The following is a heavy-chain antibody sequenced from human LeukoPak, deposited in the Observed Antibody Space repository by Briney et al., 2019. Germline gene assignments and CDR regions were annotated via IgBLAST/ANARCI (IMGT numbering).Heavy chain of an antibody. CDR1: GFTVSSNY. J-gene: IGHJ5*02. V-gene: IGHV3-53*01. Sequence: GGSLRLSCAASGFTVSSNYMSWVRQAPGKGLEWVSVIYSGGSTYYADSVKGRFTISRDISKNTLYLQMNSLRAEDTAVYYCAKAQSGSYSYNWFDPWGQGTLVTVSS. D-gene: IGHD1-26*01. CDR3: AKAQSGSYSYNWFDP. CDR2: IYSGGST.